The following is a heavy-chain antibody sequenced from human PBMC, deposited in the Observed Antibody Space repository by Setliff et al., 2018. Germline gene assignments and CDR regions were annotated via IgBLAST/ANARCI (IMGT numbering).Heavy chain of an antibody. J-gene: IGHJ6*02. CDR3: AKDLSAERYFDWLAYYYYGMDV. Sequence: PGGSLRLSCAASGFTFSSYGMHWVRQAPGKGLEWVAFIRYDGSNKYYADSVKGRFTISRDNSKNTLYLQMNSLRAEDTAVYYCAKDLSAERYFDWLAYYYYGMDVWGQGTTVTVSS. V-gene: IGHV3-30*02. CDR1: GFTFSSYG. CDR2: IRYDGSNK. D-gene: IGHD3-9*01.